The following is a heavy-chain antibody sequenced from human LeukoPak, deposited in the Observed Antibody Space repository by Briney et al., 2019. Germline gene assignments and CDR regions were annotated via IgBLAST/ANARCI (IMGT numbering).Heavy chain of an antibody. Sequence: PGGSLRLSCAASGFTFSSYAMSWVRQPPGKGLEWVSAISGSGGSTYYADSVKGRFTISRDNSKNTLYLQMNSLRAEDTAVYYCAKPDRITMVRGVIIYPDYWGQGTLVTVSS. J-gene: IGHJ4*02. D-gene: IGHD3-10*01. CDR2: ISGSGGST. CDR3: AKPDRITMVRGVIIYPDY. V-gene: IGHV3-23*01. CDR1: GFTFSSYA.